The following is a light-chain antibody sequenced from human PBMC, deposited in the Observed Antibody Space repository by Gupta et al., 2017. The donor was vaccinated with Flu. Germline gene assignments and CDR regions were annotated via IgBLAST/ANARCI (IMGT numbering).Light chain of an antibody. CDR1: SSDVGGYNY. CDR2: EVS. Sequence: QSALTQPASVSGSPGQSLTISCTGTSSDVGGYNYVSWYPQHPGKAPKLMIYEVSNRPSGVSNRFSGSKSGNTASLTISGLQAEDEADYYCSSYTSSSTLGVFGGGTKLTVI. CDR3: SSYTSSSTLGV. J-gene: IGLJ3*02. V-gene: IGLV2-14*01.